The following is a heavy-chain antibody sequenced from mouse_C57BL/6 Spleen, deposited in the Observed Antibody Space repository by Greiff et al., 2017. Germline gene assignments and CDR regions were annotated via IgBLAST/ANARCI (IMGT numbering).Heavy chain of an antibody. V-gene: IGHV7-3*01. J-gene: IGHJ4*01. CDR2: IRNKANGYTT. Sequence: EVNVVESGGGLVQPGGSLSLSCAASGFTFTDYYMSWVRQPPGKALEWLGFIRNKANGYTTEYSASVKGRFTISRDNSQSILYLQMHALRAEDSATYYCARVYYYAMDYWGQGTSVTVSS. CDR1: GFTFTDYY. CDR3: ARVYYYAMDY.